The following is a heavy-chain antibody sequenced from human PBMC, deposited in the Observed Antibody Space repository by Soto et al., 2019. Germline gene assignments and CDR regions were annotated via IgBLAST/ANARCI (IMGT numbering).Heavy chain of an antibody. D-gene: IGHD3-10*01. Sequence: SETLSLTCAVYGGSFSGYYWTWIRQPPGKGLEWIGEINHSGSTNYNPSLKSRVTISVDTSKNQFSLKLSSVTAADTAVYYCASGYGRIFDYWGKGTLVPVSS. CDR1: GGSFSGYY. CDR2: INHSGST. V-gene: IGHV4-34*01. J-gene: IGHJ4*02. CDR3: ASGYGRIFDY.